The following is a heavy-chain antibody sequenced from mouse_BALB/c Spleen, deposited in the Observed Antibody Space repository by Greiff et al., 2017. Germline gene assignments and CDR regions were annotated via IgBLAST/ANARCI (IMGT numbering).Heavy chain of an antibody. D-gene: IGHD1-2*01. J-gene: IGHJ4*01. CDR1: GFTFSSFG. V-gene: IGHV5-17*02. CDR3: ARDYGYGYAMDY. CDR2: ISSGSSTI. Sequence: EVKVEESGGGLVQPGGSRKLSCAASGFTFSSFGMHWVRQAPEKGLEWVAYISSGSSTIYYADTVKGRFTISRDNPKNTLFLQMTSLRSEDTAMYYCARDYGYGYAMDYWGQGTSVTVSS.